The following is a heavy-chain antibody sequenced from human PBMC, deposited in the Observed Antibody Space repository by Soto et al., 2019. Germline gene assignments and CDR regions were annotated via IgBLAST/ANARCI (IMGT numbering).Heavy chain of an antibody. J-gene: IGHJ6*02. CDR2: IYPCDSDT. D-gene: IGHD2-15*01. CDR3: ARYGTGGSCRYYYGMDV. CDR1: GYSFTSYW. V-gene: IGHV5-51*01. Sequence: EAVKISVNGSGYSFTSYWNGWVRQMPGKGLEWMEIIYPCDSDTRYSPSFQGQVTISADKSISTAYLKWSSLQASDTAMYYCARYGTGGSCRYYYGMDVWGQGTTVTVAS.